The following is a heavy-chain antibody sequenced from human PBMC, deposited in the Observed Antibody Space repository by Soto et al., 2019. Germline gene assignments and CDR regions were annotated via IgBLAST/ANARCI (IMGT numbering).Heavy chain of an antibody. CDR1: GFTFGDYA. J-gene: IGHJ6*02. D-gene: IGHD5-18*01. CDR3: TNQYPSYGPLPYYYYGMDV. CDR2: IRSKAYGGTT. V-gene: IGHV3-49*03. Sequence: GGSLRLSCTASGFTFGDYAMSWFRQAPGKGLEWVGFIRSKAYGGTTEYAASVKGRFTISRDDSKSIAYLQMNSLKTEDTAVYYCTNQYPSYGPLPYYYYGMDVWGQGTTVTVSS.